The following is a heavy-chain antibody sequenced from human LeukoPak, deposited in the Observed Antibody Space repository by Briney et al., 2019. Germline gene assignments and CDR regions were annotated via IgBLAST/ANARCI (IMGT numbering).Heavy chain of an antibody. CDR1: GGSISSYY. J-gene: IGHJ3*02. D-gene: IGHD3-9*01. CDR3: ARALAYFDWLLYGSDAFDI. V-gene: IGHV4-34*01. CDR2: INHSGST. Sequence: SETLSLTCTVSGGSISSYYWSWIRQPPGKGLEWIGEINHSGSTNYNPSLKSRVTISVDTSKNQFSLKLSSVTAADTAVYYCARALAYFDWLLYGSDAFDIWGQGTMVTVSS.